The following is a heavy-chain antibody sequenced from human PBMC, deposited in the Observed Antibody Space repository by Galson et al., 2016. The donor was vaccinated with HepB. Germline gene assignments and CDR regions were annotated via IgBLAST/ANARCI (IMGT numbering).Heavy chain of an antibody. D-gene: IGHD3-16*01. CDR2: IYSAGTT. CDR1: GFLVTSNY. Sequence: SLRLSCAASGFLVTSNYMMWVRQAPGKGLDWVSVIYSAGTTYYADSVKDRFTISRDHSKNTLFLQMNDLTAEDTAMYYCARDSGYGDVWRFDFWGQGVQVTVSS. CDR3: ARDSGYGDVWRFDF. V-gene: IGHV3-66*01. J-gene: IGHJ4*02.